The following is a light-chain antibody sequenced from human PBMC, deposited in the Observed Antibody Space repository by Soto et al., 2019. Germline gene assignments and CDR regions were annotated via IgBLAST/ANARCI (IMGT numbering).Light chain of an antibody. V-gene: IGKV1-5*01. CDR3: QQYNNYPRT. J-gene: IGKJ1*01. Sequence: DIQMTQSPSTLSASVGDRVTITCRASESIRTWLAWYQHKPGKAPKFLIYDASTLESGVPSRFSGSGSGTEFTLTFSSLQPDDFATYYCQQYNNYPRTFGQGTKVEIK. CDR1: ESIRTW. CDR2: DAS.